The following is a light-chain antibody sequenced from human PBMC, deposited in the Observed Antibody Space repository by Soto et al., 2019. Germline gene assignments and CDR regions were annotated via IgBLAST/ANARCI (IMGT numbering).Light chain of an antibody. CDR1: SSDVGGHNY. CDR3: TSYTFTXTLYG. V-gene: IGLV2-14*01. CDR2: EVT. Sequence: QSFLTQPASVSGSPVQSITISCTGSSSDVGGHNYFSWYQQHPGKAPKLMIYEVTKRPSGFSNRFSGSKSVNTASLTISGIHAEDEADYYCTSYTFTXTLYGFGTGTKXTXL. J-gene: IGLJ1*01.